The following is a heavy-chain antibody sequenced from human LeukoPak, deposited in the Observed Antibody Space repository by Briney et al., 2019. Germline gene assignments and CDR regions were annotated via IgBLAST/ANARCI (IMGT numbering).Heavy chain of an antibody. CDR1: GFTFSTYG. CDR2: IWHDGSNK. CDR3: AKHFRLDAFDI. J-gene: IGHJ3*02. V-gene: IGHV3-30*02. Sequence: PGGSLRLSCAASGFTFSTYGMHWVRQAPGKGLEWVAVIWHDGSNKYYGESVKGRFTISRADSENNLYLHMNSLTAEDTAVYYCAKHFRLDAFDIWGQGTMVTVSS. D-gene: IGHD3-22*01.